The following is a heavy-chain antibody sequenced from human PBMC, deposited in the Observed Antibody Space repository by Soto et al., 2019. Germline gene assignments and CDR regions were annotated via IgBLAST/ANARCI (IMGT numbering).Heavy chain of an antibody. CDR1: GFPFSSYP. D-gene: IGHD2-2*01. CDR2: IAYDGSND. Sequence: QVQLVESGGGVVQPGRSLRLSCTASGFPFSSYPMHWVRQAPGKGLEWVAVIAYDGSNDHYADSVKGRFTTSRDNSKDTLYLQMSSLRVDDTAVYYCVRDLASRSDYRGQGTLVTVSS. CDR3: VRDLASRSDY. V-gene: IGHV3-30-3*01. J-gene: IGHJ4*02.